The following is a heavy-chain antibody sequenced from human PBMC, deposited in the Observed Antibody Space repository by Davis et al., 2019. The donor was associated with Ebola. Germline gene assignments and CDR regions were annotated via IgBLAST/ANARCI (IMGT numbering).Heavy chain of an antibody. CDR3: ARDGSTSNQKSGELDY. D-gene: IGHD7-27*01. CDR1: GGSFSGYY. V-gene: IGHV4-34*01. Sequence: SETLSLTCAVYGGSFSGYYWSWIRQPPGKGLEWIGEINHSGSTNYNPSLKSRVTISVDTSKNQFSLKLSSVTAADTAVYYCARDGSTSNQKSGELDYWGQGPLVTVSS. J-gene: IGHJ4*02. CDR2: INHSGST.